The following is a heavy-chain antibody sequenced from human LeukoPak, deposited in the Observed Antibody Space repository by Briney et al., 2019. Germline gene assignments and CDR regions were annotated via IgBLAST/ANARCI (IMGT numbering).Heavy chain of an antibody. J-gene: IGHJ4*02. V-gene: IGHV4-59*01. CDR3: ARGNNGGHYVDY. CDR2: IYYSGST. D-gene: IGHD1-1*01. Sequence: SETLSLTCTVSGGSISSYYWSWIRQPPGKGLEWIGYIYYSGSTNYNPSLKSRVTISVDTSKNQFSLKLSSVTAADTAVYYCARGNNGGHYVDYWGQGTLVTVSS. CDR1: GGSISSYY.